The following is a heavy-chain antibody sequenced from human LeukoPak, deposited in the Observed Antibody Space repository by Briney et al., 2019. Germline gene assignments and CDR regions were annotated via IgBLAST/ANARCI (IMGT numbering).Heavy chain of an antibody. CDR3: ARGYSSSALFDP. V-gene: IGHV1-69*04. Sequence: ASVKVSCKASGGTFSSYAISWVRQAPGQGLEWMGRIIPILGTANYAQKFQGRVTITADKSTSTAYMELSSLRSEDTAVYYCARGYSSSALFDPWGQGTLVTVSS. CDR1: GGTFSSYA. CDR2: IIPILGTA. D-gene: IGHD3-22*01. J-gene: IGHJ5*02.